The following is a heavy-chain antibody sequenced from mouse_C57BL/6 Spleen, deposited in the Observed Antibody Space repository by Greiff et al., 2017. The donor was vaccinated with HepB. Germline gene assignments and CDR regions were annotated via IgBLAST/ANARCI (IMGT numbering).Heavy chain of an antibody. Sequence: EVKLQESGPGLVKPSQSLSLTCSVTGYSITSGYYWNWIRQFPGNKLEWMGYISYDGSNNYNPSLKNRISLTRDTSTNQFFLKLNSVTTEDTATYDCARGSSTRGYFDVWGTGTTVTVSS. CDR1: GYSITSGYY. CDR3: ARGSSTRGYFDV. CDR2: ISYDGSN. V-gene: IGHV3-6*01. D-gene: IGHD1-1*01. J-gene: IGHJ1*03.